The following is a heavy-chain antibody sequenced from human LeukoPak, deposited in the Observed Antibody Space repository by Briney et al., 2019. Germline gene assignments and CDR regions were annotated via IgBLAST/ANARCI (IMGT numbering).Heavy chain of an antibody. CDR1: GFTFSSYA. CDR2: ISGSGGST. D-gene: IGHD1-20*01. V-gene: IGHV3-23*01. CDR3: AKSVVVITGTTGGFNY. Sequence: GGSLRLSCAASGFTFSSYAMSWVRQAPGKGLEWVSAISGSGGSTYYADSVKGRFTISRDNSKNTLYLQMNSLRAEDTAVYYCAKSVVVITGTTGGFNYWGKETWVTAPS. J-gene: IGHJ4*02.